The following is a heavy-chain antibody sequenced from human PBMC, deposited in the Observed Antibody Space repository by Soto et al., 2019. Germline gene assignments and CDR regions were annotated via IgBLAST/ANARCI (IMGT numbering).Heavy chain of an antibody. Sequence: PSETLSLTCTVSGGSIDSYYWTWIRQPPGKGLEWIGYIYHSWTTNYNPSLKSPLSISVVTSNIQFSLYLSSVTAADTAVYFCAIDQLVFGGGRPLRLFGPWGQGTPDTVPQ. CDR2: IYHSWTT. J-gene: IGHJ5*02. CDR1: GGSIDSYY. CDR3: AIDQLVFGGGRPLRLFGP. V-gene: IGHV4-59*01. D-gene: IGHD3-3*01.